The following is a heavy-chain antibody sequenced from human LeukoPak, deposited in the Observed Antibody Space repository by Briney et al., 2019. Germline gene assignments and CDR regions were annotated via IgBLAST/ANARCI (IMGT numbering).Heavy chain of an antibody. D-gene: IGHD2-8*01. J-gene: IGHJ1*01. CDR2: VRRKAYGGAA. V-gene: IGHV3-49*03. Sequence: GGSLRLSCTGSGFTFSDSTMTWFRQAPGRGPEWVGFVRRKAYGGAALYAASVKGRFIMTRDDSTSTAYLQMNGLKIEDTGVYYCTRGQGLYFWGRGTLVTVSS. CDR1: GFTFSDST. CDR3: TRGQGLYF.